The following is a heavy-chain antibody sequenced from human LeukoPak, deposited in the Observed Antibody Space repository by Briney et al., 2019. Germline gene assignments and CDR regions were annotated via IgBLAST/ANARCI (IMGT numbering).Heavy chain of an antibody. V-gene: IGHV3-23*01. Sequence: GGSLRLSCEASGFTFISYAMSWVRQAPGKGLQWVSGISGSDSSTYYTDSAEGSTYYTDSAEGRFTISRDNSKNTVYLQINSLRAEDTAVYYCAKCMSATGVCLNFDSWGQGILVTVSS. CDR3: AKCMSATGVCLNFDS. D-gene: IGHD2-8*01. CDR1: GFTFISYA. J-gene: IGHJ4*02. CDR2: ISGSDSSTYYTDSAEGST.